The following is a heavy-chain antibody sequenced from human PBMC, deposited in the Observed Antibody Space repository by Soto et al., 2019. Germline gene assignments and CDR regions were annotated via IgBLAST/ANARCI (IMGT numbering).Heavy chain of an antibody. J-gene: IGHJ6*02. CDR1: GFTLDDYA. CDR2: ISWNSGSI. D-gene: IGHD6-19*01. Sequence: EVQLVESGGGLVQPGRSLRLSCAASGFTLDDYAMHWVRQAPGKGLEWVSGISWNSGSIGYADSVKGRFTISRDNAKNSLYLQMNSLRAEDTALYYSAKDTQWLGTFYYGMDVWGQGTTVTVSS. V-gene: IGHV3-9*01. CDR3: AKDTQWLGTFYYGMDV.